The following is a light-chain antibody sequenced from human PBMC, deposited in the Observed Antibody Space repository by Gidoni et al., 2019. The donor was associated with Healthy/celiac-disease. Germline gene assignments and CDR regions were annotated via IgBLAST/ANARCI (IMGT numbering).Light chain of an antibody. J-gene: IGKJ4*01. CDR2: GAS. CDR1: QSVSSSY. CDR3: QQYGSSPLT. Sequence: VWTQSPGTLTLSAGERATLSCRASQSVSSSYLAWYHQKPGQAPRLLIYGASSRATGIPDRFSGSGSGTDFTLTISRLEPEDFAVYYCQQYGSSPLTFGGGTKVEIK. V-gene: IGKV3-20*01.